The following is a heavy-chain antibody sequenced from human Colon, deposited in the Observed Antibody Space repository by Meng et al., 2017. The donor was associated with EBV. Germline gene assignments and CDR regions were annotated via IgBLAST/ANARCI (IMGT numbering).Heavy chain of an antibody. J-gene: IGHJ4*02. Sequence: HLLWQRAGPGLVKPAETLSLTCTISGGSITSTSSYWGWVRQPPGKGLEWIGSIYYRGSTNYNPSLKSRISMSVDMSKNQFSLKVNSVTAADTAIYYCVISSHNWGQGTLVTVSS. D-gene: IGHD3-3*02. V-gene: IGHV4-39*07. CDR3: VISSHN. CDR2: IYYRGST. CDR1: GGSITSTSSY.